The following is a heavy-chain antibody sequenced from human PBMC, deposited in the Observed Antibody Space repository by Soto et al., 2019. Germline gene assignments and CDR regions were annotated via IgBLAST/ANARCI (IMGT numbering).Heavy chain of an antibody. CDR2: ITHSGST. Sequence: PSETLSLTCAVYGGSFSGYYWSWIRQPPGKGLERIGEITHSGSTNYNPSLKSRVTISVDTSKNQFSLKLSSVTAADTAVYYCARGRVYNYDFWSGSRWWYFDYWGQGTLVTVSS. CDR3: ARGRVYNYDFWSGSRWWYFDY. CDR1: GGSFSGYY. J-gene: IGHJ4*02. V-gene: IGHV4-34*01. D-gene: IGHD3-3*01.